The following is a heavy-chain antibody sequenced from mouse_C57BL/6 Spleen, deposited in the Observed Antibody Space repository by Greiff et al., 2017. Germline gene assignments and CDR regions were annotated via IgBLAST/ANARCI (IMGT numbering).Heavy chain of an antibody. CDR2: ISYDGSN. CDR1: GYSITSGYY. V-gene: IGHV3-6*01. J-gene: IGHJ2*01. CDR3: ARKALRYYFDY. D-gene: IGHD1-1*01. Sequence: EVQLQQSGPGLVKPSQSLSLTCSVPGYSITSGYYWNWIRQFPGNKLEWMGYISYDGSNKYNPSLKNRISITRDTSKNQFFLELNSVTTADTATYYSARKALRYYFDYWGQGTTLTVSS.